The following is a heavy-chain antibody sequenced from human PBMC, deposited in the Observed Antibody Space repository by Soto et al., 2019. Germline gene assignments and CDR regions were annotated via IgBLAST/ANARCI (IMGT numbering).Heavy chain of an antibody. CDR1: GGSISSGSYH. J-gene: IGHJ4*02. V-gene: IGHV4-31*03. D-gene: IGHD1-26*01. CDR3: ARVEGSSYYFRHDC. CDR2: IYYSGRS. Sequence: PSETLSLTCTVSGGSISSGSYHWSWIRQHPGKGLEWIGNIYYSGRSYYNPSLKSRATISIDTSKDQFSLRLGSVTAADTAVYYCARVEGSSYYFRHDCWGRGTLVTVSS.